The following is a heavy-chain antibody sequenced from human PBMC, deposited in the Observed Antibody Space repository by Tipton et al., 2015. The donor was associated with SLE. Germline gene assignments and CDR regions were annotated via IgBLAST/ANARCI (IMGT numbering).Heavy chain of an antibody. CDR1: GYTFTNYG. J-gene: IGHJ5*02. Sequence: QSGAEVKKPGASVKVSCKASGYTFTNYGISWVRQAPGQGLEWMGWINAYNGNTNSAQKFHGRVSMTTDTSTNTAYMELRGLRSDDTAEYFCARDRLAVSGPTTWLDPWGQGTLVIVSS. CDR2: INAYNGNT. D-gene: IGHD6-19*01. V-gene: IGHV1-18*01. CDR3: ARDRLAVSGPTTWLDP.